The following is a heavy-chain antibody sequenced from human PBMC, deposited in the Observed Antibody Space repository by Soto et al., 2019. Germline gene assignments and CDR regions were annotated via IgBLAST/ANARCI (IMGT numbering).Heavy chain of an antibody. V-gene: IGHV1-46*01. CDR3: ARELQEQQQLVLRDYYYGMDV. J-gene: IGHJ6*02. D-gene: IGHD6-13*01. CDR2: INPSGGST. CDR1: GYTFTSYY. Sequence: ASVKVSCKASGYTFTSYYMHWVRQAPGQGLEWMGIINPSGGSTSYAQKFQGRVTMTRDTSTSTVYMELSSLRSEDTAVYYCARELQEQQQLVLRDYYYGMDVWGQGTTVTVSS.